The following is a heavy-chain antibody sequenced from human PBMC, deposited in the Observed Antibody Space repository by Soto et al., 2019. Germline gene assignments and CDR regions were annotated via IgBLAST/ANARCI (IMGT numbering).Heavy chain of an antibody. V-gene: IGHV1-3*01. CDR2: INGGNGNT. D-gene: IGHD1-1*01. CDR3: ARGKGMEENYYYHGMDV. J-gene: IGHJ6*02. Sequence: QVQVVQSGAEVKKPGASVKISCKASGYSFTTYAMHWVRQAPGQSLEWMAWINGGNGNTKYSQKFQDRVTITRDTSAKIAYMELSSLRSEDSAVYYCARGKGMEENYYYHGMDVWGQGTTVSVSS. CDR1: GYSFTTYA.